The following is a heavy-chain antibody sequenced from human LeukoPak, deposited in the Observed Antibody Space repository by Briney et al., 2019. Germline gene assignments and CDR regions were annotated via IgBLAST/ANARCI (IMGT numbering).Heavy chain of an antibody. J-gene: IGHJ4*02. Sequence: ASVKVSCKASGYTFTSYGISWVRQAPGQGLEWMGWISAYNGNTNYAQKLQGRVTMTTDTSTSTAYMELRSLRSDDTAVYYCARTYYYDSSGYYGIGYWGQGTLVTVSS. CDR1: GYTFTSYG. D-gene: IGHD3-22*01. CDR2: ISAYNGNT. CDR3: ARTYYYDSSGYYGIGY. V-gene: IGHV1-18*01.